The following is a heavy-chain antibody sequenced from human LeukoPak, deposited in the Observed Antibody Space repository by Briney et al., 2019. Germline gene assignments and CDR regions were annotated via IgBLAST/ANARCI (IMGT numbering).Heavy chain of an antibody. D-gene: IGHD3-3*01. CDR2: IYYSGST. CDR1: GGSISSYY. J-gene: IGHJ6*03. CDR3: ARGPASYDYDFWSGPTYYYYYMDV. Sequence: SETLSLTCTVSGGSISSYYWSWIRQPPGKGLEWIGYIYYSGSTNYNPSLKSRVTISVDTSKNQFSLKLSSVTAADTAVYYCARGPASYDYDFWSGPTYYYYYMDVWGKGTTVTVPS. V-gene: IGHV4-59*01.